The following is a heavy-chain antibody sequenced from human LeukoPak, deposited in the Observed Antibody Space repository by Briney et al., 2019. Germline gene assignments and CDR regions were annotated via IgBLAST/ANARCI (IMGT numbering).Heavy chain of an antibody. Sequence: SETLSLTCTVSGGSISSYYWSWIRQPPGKGLEWIGYIYYSGSTNYNPSLKSRVTISVDTSKNQFSLKLSSVTAADTAVYYCARAPSGWHYFDFWGQGTLVTVSS. CDR1: GGSISSYY. V-gene: IGHV4-59*08. CDR3: ARAPSGWHYFDF. D-gene: IGHD6-19*01. CDR2: IYYSGST. J-gene: IGHJ4*02.